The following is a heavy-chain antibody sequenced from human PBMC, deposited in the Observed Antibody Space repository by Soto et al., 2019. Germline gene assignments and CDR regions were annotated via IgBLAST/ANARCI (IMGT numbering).Heavy chain of an antibody. J-gene: IGHJ4*02. V-gene: IGHV4-31*03. CDR2: IYYNVDT. Sequence: PSETLSLTCTVSGGPFPSGGYYCSWIRQEPGKGLEWIGYIYYNVDTSYNPSLRSRVTISADTSKTQFSLKLRSVTSADTAVYYCARGDSQVSSVFEYWGQGMLVTVSS. CDR1: GGPFPSGGYY. D-gene: IGHD3-16*01. CDR3: ARGDSQVSSVFEY.